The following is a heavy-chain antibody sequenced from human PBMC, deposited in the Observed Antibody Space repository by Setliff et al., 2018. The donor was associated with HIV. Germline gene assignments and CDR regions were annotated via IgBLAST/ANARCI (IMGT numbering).Heavy chain of an antibody. D-gene: IGHD3-10*01. J-gene: IGHJ6*03. CDR2: MHPHSGNT. V-gene: IGHV1-8*02. Sequence: ASVKVSCKASGYTFTGYYMHWVRQAPGQGLEWMGWMHPHSGNTDYTQKFQGRVTMTRNTSISTAYMELSSLRSEDTAVYYCASYYGSGAHYPYYYYMDVWGKGTTVTVSS. CDR1: GYTFTGYY. CDR3: ASYYGSGAHYPYYYYMDV.